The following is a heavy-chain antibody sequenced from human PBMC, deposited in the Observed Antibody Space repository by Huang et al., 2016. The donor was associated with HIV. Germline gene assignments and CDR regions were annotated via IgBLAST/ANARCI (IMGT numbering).Heavy chain of an antibody. J-gene: IGHJ6*02. CDR1: GYRFRSNW. V-gene: IGHV5-51*01. CDR2: IYPGDSDT. D-gene: IGHD3-10*01. Sequence: EVQLVQSGAEVKKPGESLKISCKGSGYRFRSNWIGWVRQMPGKGLEWMGIIYPGDSDTRYSPSLQGQVTSSADKSINTAYLQWSSLKASDTAMYYCARLIGSPSFYYGLDVWGQGTTVTVSS. CDR3: ARLIGSPSFYYGLDV.